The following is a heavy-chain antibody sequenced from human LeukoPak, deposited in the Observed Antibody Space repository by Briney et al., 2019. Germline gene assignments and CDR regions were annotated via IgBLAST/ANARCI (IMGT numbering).Heavy chain of an antibody. D-gene: IGHD4-17*01. CDR1: GFTFTRHW. CDR3: ARGPDYGDRLDYFDY. Sequence: GGSLRLSCAASGFTFTRHWMGWVRQAPGKGLEWVASVKKDGNQYSVDSVKGRFIIPRDNARNSLSLQMSSLRVEDTAIYFCARGPDYGDRLDYFDYWGQGTLVTLSS. J-gene: IGHJ4*02. CDR2: VKKDGNQ. V-gene: IGHV3-7*01.